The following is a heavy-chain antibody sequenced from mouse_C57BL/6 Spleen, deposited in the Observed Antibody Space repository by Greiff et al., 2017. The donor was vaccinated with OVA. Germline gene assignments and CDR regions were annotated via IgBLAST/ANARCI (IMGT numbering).Heavy chain of an antibody. CDR1: GYTFTDYN. J-gene: IGHJ4*01. D-gene: IGHD1-1*01. CDR3: ARWSTTVGAMDY. V-gene: IGHV1-18*01. Sequence: DVKLQESGPELVKPGASVKIPCKASGYTFTDYNMDWVKQSPGKSLEWIGDINPNNGGTIYNQKFKGKATLTVDKSSSTAYMELRSLTSEDTAVYYCARWSTTVGAMDYWGQGTSVTVSS. CDR2: INPNNGGT.